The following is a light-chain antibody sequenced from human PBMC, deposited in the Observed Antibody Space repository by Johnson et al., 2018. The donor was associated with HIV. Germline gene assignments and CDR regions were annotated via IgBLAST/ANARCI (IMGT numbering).Light chain of an antibody. CDR1: SSNIGSHY. CDR3: GTWDSSLNAYV. CDR2: DTI. Sequence: QSVLTQPPSVSAAPGQKVTISCSGSSSNIGSHYVSWYQQVPGTAPRLVIYDTIKRHSGITDRFSGSKSGTSATLGITGLQTGDEADYYCGTWDSSLNAYVCGAATKVAVL. J-gene: IGLJ1*01. V-gene: IGLV1-51*01.